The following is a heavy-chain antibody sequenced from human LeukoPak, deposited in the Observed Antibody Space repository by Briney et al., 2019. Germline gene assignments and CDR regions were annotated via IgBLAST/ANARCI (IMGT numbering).Heavy chain of an antibody. CDR1: GSTFSSYS. V-gene: IGHV3-48*01. J-gene: IGHJ6*02. CDR2: ISSSSSTI. Sequence: GGSLRLSCAASGSTFSSYSMNWVRQAPGKGLEWVSYISSSSSTIYYADSVKGRFTISRDNAKNSLYLRMNSLRAEDTAVYYCARGWSGTDYYYYGMDVWGQGTTVTVSS. CDR3: ARGWSGTDYYYYGMDV. D-gene: IGHD3-3*01.